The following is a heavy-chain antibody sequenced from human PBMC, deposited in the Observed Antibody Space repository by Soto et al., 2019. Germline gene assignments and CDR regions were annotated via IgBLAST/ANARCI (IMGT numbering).Heavy chain of an antibody. V-gene: IGHV3-7*03. Sequence: EVQLVESGGGLVQPGGSLRLSCAASGFTFSSYWISWVRQAPGKGLEWVANIKQDGSEKYYVDSVKGRFTISRDNAKNSLYLQMNSLRAEDTAVYYCARESGWGAALLRCFDYWGQGTLVTVSS. CDR1: GFTFSSYW. CDR3: ARESGWGAALLRCFDY. J-gene: IGHJ4*02. CDR2: IKQDGSEK. D-gene: IGHD6-6*01.